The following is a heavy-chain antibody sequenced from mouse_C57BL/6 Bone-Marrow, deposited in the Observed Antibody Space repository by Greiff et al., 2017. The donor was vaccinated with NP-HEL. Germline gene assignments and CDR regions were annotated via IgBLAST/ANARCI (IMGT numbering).Heavy chain of an antibody. D-gene: IGHD1-1*01. CDR2: IDPSDSYT. CDR3: AREITTVVGGAY. Sequence: QVHVKQPGAELVKPGASVKLSCKASGYTFTSYWMQWVKQRPGQGLEWIGEIDPSDSYTNYNQKFKGKATLTVDTSSSTAYMQLSSLTSEDSAVYYCAREITTVVGGAYWGQGTLVTVSA. CDR1: GYTFTSYW. J-gene: IGHJ3*01. V-gene: IGHV1-50*01.